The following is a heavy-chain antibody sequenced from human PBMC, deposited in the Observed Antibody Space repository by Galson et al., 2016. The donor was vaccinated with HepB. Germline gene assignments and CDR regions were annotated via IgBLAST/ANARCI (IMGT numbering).Heavy chain of an antibody. J-gene: IGHJ4*02. CDR2: ISYDGSNK. V-gene: IGHV3-30*18. CDR3: AKGGRFFFFDF. Sequence: SLRLSCAASGFAFSSSPMHWVRQAPGKGLEWVAFISYDGSNKYYSDSVKGRFTIARDDSNNTLFLQMDSLRGADTAVYYCAKGGRFFFFDFWGQGPLVTVSS. D-gene: IGHD3-3*01. CDR1: GFAFSSSP.